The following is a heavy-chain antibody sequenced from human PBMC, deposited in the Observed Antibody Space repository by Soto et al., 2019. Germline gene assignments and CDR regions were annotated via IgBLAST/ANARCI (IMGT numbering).Heavy chain of an antibody. V-gene: IGHV1-18*01. CDR3: ARDAQPKGVAADGASAY. Sequence: QVQLVQSGPEVKNPGASVKVSCKASGYTFKNYGIKWVRQAPGQGLEWVGWITTYNGNRYSAEKYKGRVTVATDTSTSTTDMELKSLKSDDTGVYYCARDAQPKGVAADGASAYWGQGTLVTVSS. CDR1: GYTFKNYG. D-gene: IGHD6-19*01. CDR2: ITTYNGNR. J-gene: IGHJ4*02.